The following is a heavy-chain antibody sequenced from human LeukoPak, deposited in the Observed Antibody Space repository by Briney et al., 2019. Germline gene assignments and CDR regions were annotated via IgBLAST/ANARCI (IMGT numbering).Heavy chain of an antibody. Sequence: PGRSLRLSCAASGFTFSSYGMHWVRQAPGKGLEWVAVISYDGSNKYYADSVKGRFTISRDNSKNTLCLQMNSLRAEDTAVYYCAKAPSGYEPYFDYWGQGTLVTVSS. V-gene: IGHV3-30*18. CDR2: ISYDGSNK. CDR1: GFTFSSYG. J-gene: IGHJ4*02. CDR3: AKAPSGYEPYFDY. D-gene: IGHD5-12*01.